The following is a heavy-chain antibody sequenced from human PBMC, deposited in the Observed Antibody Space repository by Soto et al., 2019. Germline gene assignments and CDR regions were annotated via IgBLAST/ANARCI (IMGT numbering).Heavy chain of an antibody. CDR1: GFTFTNAW. D-gene: IGHD3-22*01. J-gene: IGHJ4*01. CDR2: IKSKTDGGTT. V-gene: IGHV3-15*07. Sequence: GGSLRLSCAASGFTFTNAWINWVRQAPGKGLEWVGRIKSKTDGGTTDYAEPVKGRFAVSRDDSNNMVYLQMNSLKIEDTAVYYCTTDSYSTIIIVRFDYWGHGTLVTVSS. CDR3: TTDSYSTIIIVRFDY.